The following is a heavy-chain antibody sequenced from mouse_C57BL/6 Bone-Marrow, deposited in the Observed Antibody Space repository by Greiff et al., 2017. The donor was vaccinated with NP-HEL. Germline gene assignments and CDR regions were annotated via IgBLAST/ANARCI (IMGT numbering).Heavy chain of an antibody. CDR2: IDPETGGT. CDR1: GYTFTDYE. Sequence: QVQLQQSGAELVRPGASVTLSCKASGYTFTDYEMHWVKQTPVHGLEWIGAIDPETGGTAYNQKFKGKAILTADKSSSTAYMELRSLTSEDSAVYYCTRARLIGGFAYWGEGTLVTVSA. V-gene: IGHV1-15*01. D-gene: IGHD3-1*01. CDR3: TRARLIGGFAY. J-gene: IGHJ3*01.